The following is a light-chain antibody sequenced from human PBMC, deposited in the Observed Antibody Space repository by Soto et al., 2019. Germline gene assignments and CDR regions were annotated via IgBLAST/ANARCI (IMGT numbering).Light chain of an antibody. CDR1: QAVNTR. Sequence: EIVLTQSPDTRPSFTEYKVNLCCXASQAVNTRLAWYQHKPGQAPRLLIYLASNRAAGVPARFSGSGSETDFTLTIRSLQPEDFATYYCQHGYVAPYSFGQGTKVDIK. V-gene: IGKV3D-11*01. CDR3: QHGYVAPYS. J-gene: IGKJ2*03. CDR2: LAS.